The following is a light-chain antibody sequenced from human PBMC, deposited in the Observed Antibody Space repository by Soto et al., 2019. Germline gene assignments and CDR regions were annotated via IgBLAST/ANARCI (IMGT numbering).Light chain of an antibody. CDR3: QQYTNWPIT. CDR2: AVS. CDR1: RTVDNN. V-gene: IGKV3-15*01. Sequence: EVVITQSPATLSVSPGERVTLSCRASRTVDNNYLAWYQQKPGQAPRLLIYAVSARATGIPARFSGSGSGTEFTLTISSLHSEDFAVYYCQQYTNWPITFGQGTRLEIK. J-gene: IGKJ5*01.